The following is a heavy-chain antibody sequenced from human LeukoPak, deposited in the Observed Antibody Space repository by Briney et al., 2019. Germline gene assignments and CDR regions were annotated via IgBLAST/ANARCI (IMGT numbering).Heavy chain of an antibody. J-gene: IGHJ4*02. CDR2: ISYDGSNK. V-gene: IGHV3-30*04. Sequence: GRSLRLSCAASGFTFSSYAVHWVRQAPGKGLEGVAVISYDGSNKYYADSVKGRFTISRDNSKNTLYLQMNSLRAEDTAVYYCARDPSSGSAAFDYWGQGTLVTVSS. CDR3: ARDPSSGSAAFDY. CDR1: GFTFSSYA. D-gene: IGHD3-22*01.